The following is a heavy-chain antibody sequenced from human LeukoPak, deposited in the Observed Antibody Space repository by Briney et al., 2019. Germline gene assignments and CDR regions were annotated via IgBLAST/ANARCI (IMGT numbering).Heavy chain of an antibody. CDR2: IYWNDDK. J-gene: IGHJ4*02. Sequence: SGPTLVNPTQTLTLTCTFSGFSLSTSGVGVGWIRQPPGKALEWLALIYWNDDKRYSPSLKSRLTITKDTSKNQVVLTMPNMDPVDPATYYCAHAGLTTRNHHSGSYFWGISYLDYWGQGTLVTVPS. V-gene: IGHV2-5*01. D-gene: IGHD1-26*01. CDR3: AHAGLTTRNHHSGSYFWGISYLDY. CDR1: GFSLSTSGVG.